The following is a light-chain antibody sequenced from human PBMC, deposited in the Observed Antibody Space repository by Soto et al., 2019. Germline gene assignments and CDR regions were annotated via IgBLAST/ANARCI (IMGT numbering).Light chain of an antibody. CDR3: QHYKSYPWT. CDR2: AAS. CDR1: QSISNY. Sequence: DIQMTQSPSSLSASVGDRVTITCRASQSISNYLNWYQQKPGNAPKLLIYAASNLQSGVPSRFSGSGSGTDFTLTISSLQPDDFAIYYCQHYKSYPWTFGQGTKVDIK. J-gene: IGKJ1*01. V-gene: IGKV1-39*01.